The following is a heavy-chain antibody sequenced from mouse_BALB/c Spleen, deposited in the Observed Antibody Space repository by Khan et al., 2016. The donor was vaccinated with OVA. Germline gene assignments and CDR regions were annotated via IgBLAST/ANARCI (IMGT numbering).Heavy chain of an antibody. CDR2: IYPGTGST. D-gene: IGHD1-1*01. J-gene: IGHJ4*01. V-gene: IGHV1S132*01. CDR3: ARNDYGSTCTMDY. CDR1: GYIFTSYW. Sequence: VQLQQSGAELVRPGASVKLSCKTSGYIFTSYWIHWVKQRSGQGLEWIARIYPGTGSTYYNEKFKDTATLTADKSSSTAYMQLRSLKSEDSAVYCCARNDYGSTCTMDYWGQGTSVTVSS.